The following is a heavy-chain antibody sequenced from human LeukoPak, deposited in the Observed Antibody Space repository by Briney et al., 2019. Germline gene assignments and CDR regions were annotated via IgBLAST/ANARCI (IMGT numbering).Heavy chain of an antibody. Sequence: ASVKVSCKASGYTFTCYYIHWVRQAPGQGLEWMGWSSPNSGGTNYAQKFQGRVTMTRDTSISTANMELSSLGSDDTAVYYCARDGRGSRSSWFDPWVQGTLVSVSS. V-gene: IGHV1-2*02. D-gene: IGHD3-10*01. J-gene: IGHJ5*02. CDR3: ARDGRGSRSSWFDP. CDR2: SSPNSGGT. CDR1: GYTFTCYY.